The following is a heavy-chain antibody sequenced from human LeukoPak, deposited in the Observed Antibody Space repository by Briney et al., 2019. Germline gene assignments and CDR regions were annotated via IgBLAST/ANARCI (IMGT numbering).Heavy chain of an antibody. CDR2: ISSSGSTI. V-gene: IGHV3-11*01. CDR1: GFTFSDYY. J-gene: IGHJ4*02. Sequence: GGSLRLSCAASGFTFSDYYMSWIRQAPGTGLEWVSYISSSGSTIYYADSVKGRFTISRDNAKNSLYLQMNSLRAEDTAVYYCASSPYSSSSWGIVDYWGQGTLVTVSS. D-gene: IGHD6-6*01. CDR3: ASSPYSSSSWGIVDY.